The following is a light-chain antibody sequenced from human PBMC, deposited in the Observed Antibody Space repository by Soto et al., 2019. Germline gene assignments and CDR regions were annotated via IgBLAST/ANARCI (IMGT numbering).Light chain of an antibody. V-gene: IGKV3-15*01. CDR1: QSVSSN. Sequence: EIVMTQSPATLSVSPGERATLSCRASQSVSSNLAWYQQKPGQAPRLLIYGASTRATGIPARFSGSGSGTEFHLTISSLQSEDFTVCYCQQYNNWPPGKFTFGPGTKVDIK. CDR2: GAS. CDR3: QQYNNWPPGKFT. J-gene: IGKJ3*01.